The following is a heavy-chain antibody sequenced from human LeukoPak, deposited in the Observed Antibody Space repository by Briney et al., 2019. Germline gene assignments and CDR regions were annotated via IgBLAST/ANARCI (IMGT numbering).Heavy chain of an antibody. CDR3: ASLSLGHY. CDR1: GFTVSNNY. Sequence: GGSLRLSCAASGFTVSNNYMSWVRQAPGKGLEWVSVIYSGGSTYYADSVKGRFTISRDTSKNTLSLQTNSLRAEDRAVYYCASLSLGHYWGQGTLVTVSS. CDR2: IYSGGST. J-gene: IGHJ4*02. D-gene: IGHD6-6*01. V-gene: IGHV3-53*01.